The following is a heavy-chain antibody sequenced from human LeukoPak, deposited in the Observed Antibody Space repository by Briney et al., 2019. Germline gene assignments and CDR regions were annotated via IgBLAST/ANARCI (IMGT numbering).Heavy chain of an antibody. CDR3: ARQYGDDARAFDY. CDR2: IYYSGST. D-gene: IGHD4-17*01. CDR1: GGTISSGGYY. V-gene: IGHV4-31*03. Sequence: PSETLSLTCTVSGGTISSGGYYWSWIRQHPGKGLEWIGYIYYSGSTYYNPSLKSRVTMSVDTSKNQFSLKLTPVTAADTAVYYCARQYGDDARAFDYWGQGTLVTVSS. J-gene: IGHJ4*02.